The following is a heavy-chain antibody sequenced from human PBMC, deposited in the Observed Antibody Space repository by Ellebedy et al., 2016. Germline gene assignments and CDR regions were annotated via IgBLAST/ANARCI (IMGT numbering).Heavy chain of an antibody. Sequence: GGSLRLSXAASGFTFSSYGMHWVRQAPGKGLEWVAVISYDGSNKYYADSVKGRFTISRDNSKNTLYLQMNSLRAEDTAVYYCAKSHYYDSSAYYSSFDWWGQGTLVTVSS. V-gene: IGHV3-30*18. CDR3: AKSHYYDSSAYYSSFDW. D-gene: IGHD3-22*01. CDR2: ISYDGSNK. J-gene: IGHJ4*02. CDR1: GFTFSSYG.